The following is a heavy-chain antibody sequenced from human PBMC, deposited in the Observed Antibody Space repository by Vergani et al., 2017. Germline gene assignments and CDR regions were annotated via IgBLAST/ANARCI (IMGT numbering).Heavy chain of an antibody. CDR2: VSYSGAT. CDR1: GGSVDNRKHY. Sequence: QVLLQESGPGLVKPSETLSLTCTVSGGSVDNRKHYWGWIRQPPGKGLEWIGTVSYSGATYYTPSLKNRVKVSLNTSENQFSLQMSSVTAADTAVYYCARAMYGSGSYLRWSYYFDYWGQGTLVTVSS. CDR3: ARAMYGSGSYLRWSYYFDY. D-gene: IGHD3-10*01. V-gene: IGHV4-39*02. J-gene: IGHJ4*02.